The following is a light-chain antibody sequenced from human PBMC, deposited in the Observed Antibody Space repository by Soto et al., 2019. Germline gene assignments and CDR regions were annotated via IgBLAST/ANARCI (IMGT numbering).Light chain of an antibody. J-gene: IGKJ1*01. CDR3: QQCGSSQR. Sequence: EIVLTKNRGALPFSAREIATLSFSASQSVSSYYLAWYQQKPGQAPRLLIYAASSRATGIPDRFSGGGAGTDVTLTICRLEPEDFAVYYGQQCGSSQRFGQGTRWIS. V-gene: IGKV3-20*01. CDR2: AAS. CDR1: QSVSSYY.